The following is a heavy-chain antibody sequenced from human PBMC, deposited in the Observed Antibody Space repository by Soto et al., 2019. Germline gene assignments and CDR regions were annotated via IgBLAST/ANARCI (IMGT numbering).Heavy chain of an antibody. Sequence: QVQLVQSGPEVKKTGASVKVSCRASGYFFTSYAIHWVRQAPGPRLEWLGWINAANGHTKYSQNFHGRVIITRDTAANTVYMEVSSLKSGDTAVYYCARGSIAVAGRNQLDYWGQGTRVTVFS. CDR1: GYFFTSYA. V-gene: IGHV1-3*01. J-gene: IGHJ4*02. CDR3: ARGSIAVAGRNQLDY. D-gene: IGHD6-19*01. CDR2: INAANGHT.